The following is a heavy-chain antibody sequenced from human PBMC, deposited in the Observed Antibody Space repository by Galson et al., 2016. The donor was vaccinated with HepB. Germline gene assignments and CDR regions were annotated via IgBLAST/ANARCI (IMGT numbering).Heavy chain of an antibody. Sequence: LSLTCAVYGGSFSGYYWSWTRQPPGKGLEWIGEINHSGSTNYNPSLKSRVTISVDTSKNQFSLKLSSVTAADTAVYYCARGDNPDYGDYASAYYYMDVWGKGTTVTVSS. CDR3: ARGDNPDYGDYASAYYYMDV. J-gene: IGHJ6*03. CDR1: GGSFSGYY. V-gene: IGHV4-34*01. D-gene: IGHD4-17*01. CDR2: INHSGST.